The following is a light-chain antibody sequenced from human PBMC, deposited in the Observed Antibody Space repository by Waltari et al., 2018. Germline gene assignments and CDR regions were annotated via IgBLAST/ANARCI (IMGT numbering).Light chain of an antibody. CDR1: QTISSW. CDR2: KAS. Sequence: DIQMTQSPSTLSASVGDRVTISCRASQTISSWLAWYQQKPGKAPKLLIQKASNLENGVPSRFSGSGSGTEFTLTISSLQPDDFATYSCQQYKSFPWTFGQGTKVEVK. J-gene: IGKJ1*01. CDR3: QQYKSFPWT. V-gene: IGKV1-5*03.